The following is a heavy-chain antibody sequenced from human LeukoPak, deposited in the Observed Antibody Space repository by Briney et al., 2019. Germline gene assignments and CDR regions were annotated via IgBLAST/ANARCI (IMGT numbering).Heavy chain of an antibody. D-gene: IGHD4-17*01. CDR1: GFTFTTYS. CDR3: ARAGHGDYEDAFDV. J-gene: IGHJ3*01. V-gene: IGHV3-21*01. CDR2: ISSSTTYI. Sequence: GGSLRLSCAASGFTFTTYSMNWVRQAPGKGLEWVSSISSSTTYISYADSVKGRFTISRDNAKNSLYLQMNSLRAEDTAVYYCARAGHGDYEDAFDVWGQGTMVTVSS.